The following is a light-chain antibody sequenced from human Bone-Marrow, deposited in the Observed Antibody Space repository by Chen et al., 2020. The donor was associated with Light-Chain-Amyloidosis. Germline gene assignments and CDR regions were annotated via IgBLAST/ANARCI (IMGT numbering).Light chain of an antibody. J-gene: IGKJ5*01. CDR1: QSLSTF. V-gene: IGKV3-11*01. Sequence: EIVLTQSPGTLSLSPGERATLSCRASQSLSTFLAWYQHKPGQAPRLLIYDASTRATGIPARFSGSGSGTDFTLTISSLEPEDFAVYYCQQRSIWPPITFGQGTRLEIK. CDR3: QQRSIWPPIT. CDR2: DAS.